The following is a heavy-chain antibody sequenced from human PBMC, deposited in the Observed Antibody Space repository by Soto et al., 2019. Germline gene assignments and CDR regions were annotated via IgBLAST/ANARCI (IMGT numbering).Heavy chain of an antibody. CDR3: TQMYSSSSPTWFDP. CDR1: GFTFSNAW. J-gene: IGHJ5*02. V-gene: IGHV3-15*01. Sequence: GGSLRLSCAASGFTFSNAWMSWVRQAPGKGLEWVGRIKSKTDGGTTDYAAPVKGRFTISRDDSKNTLYLQMNSLKTEDTAVYYCTQMYSSSSPTWFDPWGQGTLVTVSS. D-gene: IGHD6-13*01. CDR2: IKSKTDGGTT.